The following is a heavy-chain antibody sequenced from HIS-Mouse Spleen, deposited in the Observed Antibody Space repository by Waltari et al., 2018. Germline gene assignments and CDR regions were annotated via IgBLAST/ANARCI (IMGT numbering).Heavy chain of an antibody. Sequence: QLQLQESGPGLVKPSATLSLTCTVSGGSIRRSSYYWGWLRQPPGKGLEWIGSIYYSGSTYYNPSLKSRVTISVDTSKNQFSLKLSSVTAADTAVYYCAREIPYSSSWYDWYFDLWGRGTLVTVSS. D-gene: IGHD6-13*01. CDR1: GGSIRRSSYY. J-gene: IGHJ2*01. V-gene: IGHV4-39*07. CDR3: AREIPYSSSWYDWYFDL. CDR2: IYYSGST.